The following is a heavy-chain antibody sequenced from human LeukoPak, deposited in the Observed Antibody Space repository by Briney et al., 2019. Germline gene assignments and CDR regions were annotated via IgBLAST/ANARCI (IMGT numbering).Heavy chain of an antibody. D-gene: IGHD6-13*01. J-gene: IGHJ3*02. CDR1: GGSISSYY. CDR3: ASYSSSWYFGFRAFDI. Sequence: SETLSLTCTVSGGSISSYYWSWIRQPAGKGLEWIGRIYTSGSTNYNPSLKSRVTMSVDTSKNQFSLKLSSVTAADTAVYYCASYSSSWYFGFRAFDIWGQGTMVTVSS. CDR2: IYTSGST. V-gene: IGHV4-4*07.